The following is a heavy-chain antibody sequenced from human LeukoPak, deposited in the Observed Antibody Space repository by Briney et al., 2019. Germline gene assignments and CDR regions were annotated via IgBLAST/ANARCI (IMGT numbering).Heavy chain of an antibody. D-gene: IGHD6-19*01. CDR3: ARGSSGWYVEDY. V-gene: IGHV3-7*04. J-gene: IGHJ4*02. CDR1: GFTFSSYG. CDR2: IKQHGSEK. Sequence: GGSLRLSCAASGFTFSSYGMHWVRQAPGKGLEWVANIKQHGSEKNYVDSVKGRFTISRDNAKNSLYLQMNSLRAEDTAVYYCARGSSGWYVEDYWGQGTLVTVSS.